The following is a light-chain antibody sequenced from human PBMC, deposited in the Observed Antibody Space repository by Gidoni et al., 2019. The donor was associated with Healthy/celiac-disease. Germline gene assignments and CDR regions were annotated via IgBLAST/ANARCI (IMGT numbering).Light chain of an antibody. J-gene: IGLJ2*01. CDR3: QAWDSSTVV. Sequence: SYERTQPPSVSVSPGQTASITCSGEKLGDKYACWYQQKPGQSPVLVIYQDSKRPSGIPERFSGSNSGNTATLTISGTQAMDEADYYCQAWDSSTVVFGGGTKLPVL. CDR2: QDS. V-gene: IGLV3-1*01. CDR1: KLGDKY.